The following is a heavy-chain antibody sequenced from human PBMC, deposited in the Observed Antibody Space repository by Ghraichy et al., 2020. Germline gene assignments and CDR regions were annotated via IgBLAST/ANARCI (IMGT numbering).Heavy chain of an antibody. D-gene: IGHD6-13*01. Sequence: GGSLRLSCAASGFTFTSYAMNWVRQAPGKGLEWVSAISNIGGSTYYADSVKGRFTISRDNSKNTLYLQMNSLRAEDTAVYYCAKRISASAVDYWGQGTLVTVSS. CDR3: AKRISASAVDY. J-gene: IGHJ4*02. V-gene: IGHV3-23*01. CDR1: GFTFTSYA. CDR2: ISNIGGST.